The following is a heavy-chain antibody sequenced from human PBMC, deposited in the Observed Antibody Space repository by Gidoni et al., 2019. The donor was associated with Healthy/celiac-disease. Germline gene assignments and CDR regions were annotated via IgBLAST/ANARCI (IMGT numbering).Heavy chain of an antibody. CDR2: ISYDGSNK. V-gene: IGHV3-30-3*01. J-gene: IGHJ4*02. CDR3: ARDEGMVQGGCFDY. D-gene: IGHD3-10*01. Sequence: QVQLVESGGGVVQPGRSLRLSCAASGFTFLGYAMHWVRQAPGKGLEWVAGISYDGSNKYYADSVKGRFTISRHNSKNTVYLLMNSLRAEDTAVYYCARDEGMVQGGCFDYWGQGTLVTVSS. CDR1: GFTFLGYA.